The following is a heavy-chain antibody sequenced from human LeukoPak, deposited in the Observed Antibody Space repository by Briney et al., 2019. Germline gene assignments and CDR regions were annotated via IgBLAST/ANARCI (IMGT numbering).Heavy chain of an antibody. CDR2: IHYSGNS. Sequence: WETLSLTCTVSGGSISSYSWNWIRQPPGKGLEWIGYIHYSGNSNYHPSLKSRVTISVDTSKNQFSLKLSSVTAADTAVYYCARYSYGGYYFDYWGQGTVVTVSS. V-gene: IGHV4-59*01. D-gene: IGHD5-18*01. J-gene: IGHJ4*02. CDR1: GGSISSYS. CDR3: ARYSYGGYYFDY.